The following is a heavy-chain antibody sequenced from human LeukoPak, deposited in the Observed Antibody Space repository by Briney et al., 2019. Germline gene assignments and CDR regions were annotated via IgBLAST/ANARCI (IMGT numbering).Heavy chain of an antibody. CDR1: GGSISSDDYC. V-gene: IGHV4-31*03. Sequence: SETLSLTCSVSGGSISSDDYCWNWIRQHPGKGLEWIGYIYYSGSTYYNPSLKSRVALSVDTSKNQFSLKLSSLTAADTAVYYCAKSREEIRGLDASDIWGQGTMVTVSS. D-gene: IGHD5-24*01. CDR2: IYYSGST. J-gene: IGHJ3*02. CDR3: AKSREEIRGLDASDI.